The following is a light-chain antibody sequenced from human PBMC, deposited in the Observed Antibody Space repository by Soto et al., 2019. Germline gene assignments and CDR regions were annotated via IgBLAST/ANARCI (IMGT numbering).Light chain of an antibody. CDR1: SSDIGRYNY. V-gene: IGLV2-14*03. Sequence: QSALTQPASVSGSPGQSITISCTGTSSDIGRYNYVSWYQHSPGKAPKLIIYDVSDRPSGVSNRFSGSKSGTTASLTISGLQAEDEADYYCGSYTSSDTMIFGGGTPLTVL. J-gene: IGLJ2*01. CDR2: DVS. CDR3: GSYTSSDTMI.